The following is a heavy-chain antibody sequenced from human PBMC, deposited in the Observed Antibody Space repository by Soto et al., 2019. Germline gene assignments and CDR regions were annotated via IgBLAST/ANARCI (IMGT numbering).Heavy chain of an antibody. CDR2: IYWDDSK. J-gene: IGHJ4*02. Sequence: QITLKESGPTLVRPTQTLKLTCAFTGFSLSTIGVGVGWIRQPPGKALEWLGLIYWDDSKHYSPSLRSRLTITKDTSKNQVVLTMTNMDPMDTGTYYCAHKGPEDWPLDYWGQGTLVTVSS. V-gene: IGHV2-5*02. D-gene: IGHD3-9*01. CDR1: GFSLSTIGVG. CDR3: AHKGPEDWPLDY.